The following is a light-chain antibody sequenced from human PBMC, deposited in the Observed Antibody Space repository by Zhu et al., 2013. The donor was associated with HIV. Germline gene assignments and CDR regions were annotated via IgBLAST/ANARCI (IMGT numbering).Light chain of an antibody. J-gene: IGKJ4*01. V-gene: IGKV3-20*01. CDR2: GAS. Sequence: EIVMTQSPATLSMSPGERATLSCRASQSVSSSLAWYQQKPGQAPRLLIYGASGRATGIPDRFSGSGSGTDLTLTISRLEPEDSAVYFCQQFGSLPLTFGGGTKVEIK. CDR3: QQFGSLPLT. CDR1: QSVSSS.